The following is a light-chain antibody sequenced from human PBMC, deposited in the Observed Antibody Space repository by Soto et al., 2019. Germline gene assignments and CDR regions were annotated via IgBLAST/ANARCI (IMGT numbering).Light chain of an antibody. CDR1: SSDIGGYNY. CDR3: SSYTSGSTFYV. V-gene: IGLV2-14*01. CDR2: DVS. J-gene: IGLJ1*01. Sequence: QSVLTQPASVSRSPGQSTTISCTGTSSDIGGYNYVSWFQQHPGKAPKLMISDVSNRPSGASNRFSGSKSGNTAALTNSGFQVEDEADYYCSSYTSGSTFYVFGTGTKVTVL.